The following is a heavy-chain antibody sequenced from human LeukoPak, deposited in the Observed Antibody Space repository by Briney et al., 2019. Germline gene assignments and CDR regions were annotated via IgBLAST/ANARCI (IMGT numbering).Heavy chain of an antibody. CDR1: GFTSSSYS. CDR2: ISSSSSYI. CDR3: ARAYYDSSGYSLFDY. Sequence: GGSLRLSCAASGFTSSSYSMNWVRQAPGKGLEWVSSISSSSSYIYYADSVKGRFTISRDNAKNSLYLQMNSLRAEDTAVYYCARAYYDSSGYSLFDYWGQGTLVTVSS. D-gene: IGHD3-22*01. J-gene: IGHJ4*02. V-gene: IGHV3-21*01.